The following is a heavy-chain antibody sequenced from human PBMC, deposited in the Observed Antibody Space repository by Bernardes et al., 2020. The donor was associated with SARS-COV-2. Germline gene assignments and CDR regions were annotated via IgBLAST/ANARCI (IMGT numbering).Heavy chain of an antibody. CDR1: GFTFSSYE. J-gene: IGHJ2*01. CDR3: AAYCGGDCYPYNYWYFDL. Sequence: GGSLRLSCAASGFTFSSYEMNWVRQAPGKGLEWVSYISSSGSTIYYADSVKGRFTISRDNAKNSLYLQMNSLRAEDTAVYYCAAYCGGDCYPYNYWYFDLWGRGTLVTVSS. V-gene: IGHV3-48*03. D-gene: IGHD2-21*02. CDR2: ISSSGSTI.